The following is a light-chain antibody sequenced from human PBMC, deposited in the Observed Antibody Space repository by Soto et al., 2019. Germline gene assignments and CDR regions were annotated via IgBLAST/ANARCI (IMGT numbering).Light chain of an antibody. J-gene: IGKJ4*01. Sequence: DIQLTRSTSFLSASVGDRVTITCRASQGISSYLAWYQQKPGKAPKLLIYAASTLQSGVPSRFSGSGSGTDFTLTISSLQPEDFATYYCQQSYSTPTFGGGTKVDIK. V-gene: IGKV1-39*01. CDR3: QQSYSTPT. CDR1: QGISSY. CDR2: AAS.